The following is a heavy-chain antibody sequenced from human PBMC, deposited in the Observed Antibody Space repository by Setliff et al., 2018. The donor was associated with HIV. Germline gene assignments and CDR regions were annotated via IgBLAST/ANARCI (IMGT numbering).Heavy chain of an antibody. D-gene: IGHD7-27*01. CDR3: ARDRRAGVYYYTDV. J-gene: IGHJ6*03. Sequence: ASVKVSCKASGYIFTGYYMHWVRRAPGQGFEWMGWINPDNGRTQYGQKFQGRLTLTRDTSIRTAYMELSGLTFDDTAMYYCARDRRAGVYYYTDVWGTGTTVT. CDR1: GYIFTGYY. V-gene: IGHV1-2*02. CDR2: INPDNGRT.